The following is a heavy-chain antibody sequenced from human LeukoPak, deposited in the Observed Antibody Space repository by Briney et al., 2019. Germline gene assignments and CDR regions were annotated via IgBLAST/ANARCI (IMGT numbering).Heavy chain of an antibody. Sequence: ASVKVSCKASGYTFTSYAMNWVRQAPGQRLEWMGWINTHTGNPKYAQGFTGRVVFSLDTSVSTASLEISSLKAEDTAVYYCARAKYSGTYGGFAYCGQGALVTASS. CDR2: INTHTGNP. D-gene: IGHD1-26*01. J-gene: IGHJ4*02. CDR1: GYTFTSYA. V-gene: IGHV7-4-1*02. CDR3: ARAKYSGTYGGFAY.